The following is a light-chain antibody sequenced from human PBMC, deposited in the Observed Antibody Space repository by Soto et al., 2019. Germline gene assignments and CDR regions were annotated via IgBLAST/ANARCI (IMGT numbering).Light chain of an antibody. J-gene: IGLJ1*01. V-gene: IGLV2-14*03. CDR2: DVF. CDR3: SSYTSSSTLV. CDR1: SSDVGGYDY. Sequence: QSALTQPASVSGSPGQSITISCTGTSSDVGGYDYVSWYQQRPGKAPKLLIYDVFNRPSGVSNRFSGSRSDNMASLTISGLQAEDEADYYCSSYTSSSTLVFGTGTKLTVL.